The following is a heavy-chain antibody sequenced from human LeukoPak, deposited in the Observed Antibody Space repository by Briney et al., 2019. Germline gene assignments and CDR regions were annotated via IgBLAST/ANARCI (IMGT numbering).Heavy chain of an antibody. Sequence: ASVKVSCKASGYTFTSYDINWVRQAPGQGLEWMGGIIPIFGTANYAQKFQGRVTITADKSTSTAYMELSSLRSEDTAVYYCAREGVGYSSSWSEIYNWFDPWGQGTLVTVSS. CDR2: IIPIFGTA. D-gene: IGHD6-13*01. V-gene: IGHV1-69*06. CDR1: GYTFTSYD. J-gene: IGHJ5*02. CDR3: AREGVGYSSSWSEIYNWFDP.